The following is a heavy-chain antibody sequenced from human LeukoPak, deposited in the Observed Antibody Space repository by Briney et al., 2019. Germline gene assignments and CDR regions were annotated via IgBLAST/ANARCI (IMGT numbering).Heavy chain of an antibody. J-gene: IGHJ4*02. CDR3: ARPGKQAGHL. V-gene: IGHV3-48*03. CDR2: ISSSGSTI. CDR1: GFTFSSYE. Sequence: GGSLRLSCAASGFTFSSYEMNWVRQAPGKGLEGVSYISSSGSTIYYADSVKGRFTISRDNAKNSLYLQMNSLRAEDTAVYYCARPGKQAGHLWGQGTLVTVSS.